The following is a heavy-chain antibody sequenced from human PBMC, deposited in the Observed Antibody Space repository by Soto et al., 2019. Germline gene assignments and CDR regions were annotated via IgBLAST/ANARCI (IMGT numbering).Heavy chain of an antibody. CDR2: ISYDGSNK. D-gene: IGHD3-10*01. Sequence: QVQLVESGGGVVQPGRSLRLSCAASGFTFSSYGMHWVRQAPGKGLEWVAVISYDGSNKYYADSVKGRFTISRDNSKNTLYLQMNSLRAEDTAVYYCAKKVVYYYGSGGYYCYGMDVWGQGTTVTVSS. CDR1: GFTFSSYG. V-gene: IGHV3-30*18. CDR3: AKKVVYYYGSGGYYCYGMDV. J-gene: IGHJ6*02.